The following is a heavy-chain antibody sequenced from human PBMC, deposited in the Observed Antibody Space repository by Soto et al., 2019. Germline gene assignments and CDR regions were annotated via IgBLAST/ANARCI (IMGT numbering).Heavy chain of an antibody. D-gene: IGHD3-10*01. J-gene: IGHJ4*02. Sequence: SETLSLTCTVSGASIGRGGYYWTWIRQHPGKALEWMGHIHFSGETNYNPSLMGRLAMSIDTSKNQFSLKLSSVTAADTAVYYCARAPRGNYGYPSYFDYWGQGTLVTVSS. CDR3: ARAPRGNYGYPSYFDY. CDR2: IHFSGET. V-gene: IGHV4-61*08. CDR1: GASIGRGGYY.